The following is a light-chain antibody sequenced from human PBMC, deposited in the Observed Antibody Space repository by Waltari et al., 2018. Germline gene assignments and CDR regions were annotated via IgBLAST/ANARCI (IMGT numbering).Light chain of an antibody. CDR2: GAS. J-gene: IGKJ4*01. Sequence: EIVMTQSPVTLSVSPGERATLSCRASQSVSSNLAWYQQKPGQAPRLLIYGASTRATGIPARFSGSGSGTEFTLTISSLQSEDFALYYCQQYDNWPLTFGGGTKLGIK. CDR3: QQYDNWPLT. CDR1: QSVSSN. V-gene: IGKV3-15*01.